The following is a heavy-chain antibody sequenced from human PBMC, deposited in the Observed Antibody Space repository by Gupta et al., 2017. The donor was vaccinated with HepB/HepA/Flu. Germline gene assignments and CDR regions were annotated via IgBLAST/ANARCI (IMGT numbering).Heavy chain of an antibody. CDR3: ARDLYSRGGY. D-gene: IGHD4-11*01. J-gene: IGHJ4*02. CDR2: IDHDGTTK. CDR1: GFSITNTW. V-gene: IGHV3-7*01. Sequence: EVHLVESGGGLVQPGGSLRLSCETSGFSITNTWMAWVRLAPGKGLEWVANIDHDGTTKGYADSVRGRFAISRDNAKNSLFLQMDSLRAEDTAIYYCARDLYSRGGYWGQGTLVTVSS.